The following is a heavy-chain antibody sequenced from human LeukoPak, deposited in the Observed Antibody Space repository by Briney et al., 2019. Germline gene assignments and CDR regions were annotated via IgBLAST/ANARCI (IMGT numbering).Heavy chain of an antibody. Sequence: PGGSLRLSCAASGFTFSNAWVSWVRQAPGKGLEWVGRIKSKTDGGTTDYAAPVKGRFTISRDDSKNTLYLQMNSLKTEDTAVYYCTTGLTYYYDSSGYYPIDYWGQGTLVTVSS. V-gene: IGHV3-15*01. D-gene: IGHD3-22*01. J-gene: IGHJ4*02. CDR3: TTGLTYYYDSSGYYPIDY. CDR2: IKSKTDGGTT. CDR1: GFTFSNAW.